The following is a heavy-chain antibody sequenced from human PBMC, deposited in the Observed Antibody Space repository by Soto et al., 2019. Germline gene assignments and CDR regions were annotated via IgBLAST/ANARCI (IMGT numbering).Heavy chain of an antibody. J-gene: IGHJ4*02. Sequence: TSETLSLTCTVSGGSISNYYWTWIRQPAGKGLEWIGRMYTSGSTNYNPSLKSRVSMSVDTSKTQFSLKLKSVTAADTAVYFCARSFRNKWLAFDSWGQGVPVTVSS. CDR1: GGSISNYY. V-gene: IGHV4-4*07. D-gene: IGHD6-19*01. CDR3: ARSFRNKWLAFDS. CDR2: MYTSGST.